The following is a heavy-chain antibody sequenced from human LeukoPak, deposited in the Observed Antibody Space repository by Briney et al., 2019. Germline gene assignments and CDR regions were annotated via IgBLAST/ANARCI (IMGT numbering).Heavy chain of an antibody. V-gene: IGHV3-30*02. J-gene: IGHJ4*02. CDR2: IRYDGSNK. D-gene: IGHD3-10*01. Sequence: GGSLRLSCAASGFTFSSYGMHWVRQAPGKGLEWVAFIRYDGSNKYYADSVKGRFTISRDNSKSTLYLQMNSLRAEDTAVYYCARTRLWFGELEDYWGQGTLVTVSS. CDR1: GFTFSSYG. CDR3: ARTRLWFGELEDY.